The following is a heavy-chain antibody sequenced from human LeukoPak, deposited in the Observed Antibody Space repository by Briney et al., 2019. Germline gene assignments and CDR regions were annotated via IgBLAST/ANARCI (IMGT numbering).Heavy chain of an antibody. J-gene: IGHJ6*02. CDR1: GGSISSYY. V-gene: IGHV4-59*01. CDR3: ARALRARITGTTASVYGMDV. D-gene: IGHD1-20*01. CDR2: IYYSGST. Sequence: PSETLSLTCTVSGGSISSYYWSWPRQPPGKGLEWIGYIYYSGSTNYNPSLKSRVTISVDTSKNQFSLKLRSVTAADTAVYYCARALRARITGTTASVYGMDVWGQGTTVTVSS.